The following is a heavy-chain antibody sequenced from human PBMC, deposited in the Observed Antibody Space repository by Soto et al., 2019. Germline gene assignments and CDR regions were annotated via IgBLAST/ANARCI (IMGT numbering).Heavy chain of an antibody. CDR2: INAGNGNT. V-gene: IGHV1-3*01. CDR1: GDTFTSYA. Sequence: VQLVQSGAEVKKPGASVKVSCKASGDTFTSYAMHWVRQAPGQRLEWMGWINAGNGNTEYSQKFQGRVTITRDISASTAYMELSSLRSEDAAVYYCARDRHWGDSSGYYSGYFDFWGQGTLVTVSS. J-gene: IGHJ4*02. CDR3: ARDRHWGDSSGYYSGYFDF. D-gene: IGHD3-22*01.